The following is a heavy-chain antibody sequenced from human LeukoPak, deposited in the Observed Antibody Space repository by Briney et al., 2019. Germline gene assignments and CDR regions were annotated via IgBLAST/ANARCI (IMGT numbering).Heavy chain of an antibody. CDR1: GGSISSGGYY. CDR2: IYHSGST. Sequence: SETLSLTCTVSGGSISSGGYYWSWIRQPPGKGLEWIGYIYHSGSTYYNPSLKSRDTISVDRSKNQFSLKLSSVTAADTAVYYCARPSYYYDSSDYYCPFDYWGQGTLVTVSS. CDR3: ARPSYYYDSSDYYCPFDY. V-gene: IGHV4-30-2*01. J-gene: IGHJ4*02. D-gene: IGHD3-22*01.